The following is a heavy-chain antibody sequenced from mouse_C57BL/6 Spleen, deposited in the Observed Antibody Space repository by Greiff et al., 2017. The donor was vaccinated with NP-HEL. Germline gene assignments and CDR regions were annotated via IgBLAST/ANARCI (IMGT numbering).Heavy chain of an antibody. J-gene: IGHJ4*01. CDR3: ARHKRDLYAMDY. CDR2: ISSGGSYT. Sequence: DVKLQESGGDLVKPGGSLKLSCAASGFTFSSYGMSWVRQTPDKRLEWVATISSGGSYTYYPDSVKGRFTISRDNAKNTLYLQMSSLKSEDTAMYYCARHKRDLYAMDYWGQGTSVTGSS. V-gene: IGHV5-6*02. CDR1: GFTFSSYG.